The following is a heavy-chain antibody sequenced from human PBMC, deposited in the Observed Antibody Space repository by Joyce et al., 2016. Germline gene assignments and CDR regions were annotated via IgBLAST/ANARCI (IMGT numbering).Heavy chain of an antibody. Sequence: QVQLRQWGAGLLKPSETLSLTCAVSGGPFRGFFWTWVRQPPGKALEWIGDITPRGATNYNPSLRSRGAISVDTSNNQVSLTLTSLSAADMAVYYCARSQWLAPLMYWGQGTLVTVSP. CDR2: ITPRGAT. D-gene: IGHD6-19*01. CDR3: ARSQWLAPLMY. V-gene: IGHV4-34*02. J-gene: IGHJ4*02. CDR1: GGPFRGFF.